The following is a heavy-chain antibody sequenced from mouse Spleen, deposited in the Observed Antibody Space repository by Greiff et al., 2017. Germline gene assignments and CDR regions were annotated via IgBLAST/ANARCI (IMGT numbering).Heavy chain of an antibody. CDR1: GFNIKDTY. V-gene: IGHV14-3*02. CDR3: ARTRDFDY. Sequence: EVKLQESGAELVKPGASVKLSCTASGFNIKDTYMHWVKQRPEQGLEWIGRIDPANGNTKYDPKFQGKATITADTSSNTAYLQLSSLTSEDTAVYYCARTRDFDYWGQGTTLTVSS. CDR2: IDPANGNT. J-gene: IGHJ2*01.